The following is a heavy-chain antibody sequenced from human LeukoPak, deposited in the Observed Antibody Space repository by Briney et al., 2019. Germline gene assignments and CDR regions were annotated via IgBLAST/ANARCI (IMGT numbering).Heavy chain of an antibody. D-gene: IGHD6-6*01. CDR2: IYYSGST. V-gene: IGHV4-39*07. J-gene: IGHJ5*02. Sequence: SETLSLTCTVSGGSISSSSYYWGWIRQPPGKGLEWIGSIYYSGSTYYNPSLKSRVTISVDTSKNQFSLKLSSVTAADTAVYYCARAGYSSSGWFDPWGQGTLVTVSS. CDR1: GGSISSSSYY. CDR3: ARAGYSSSGWFDP.